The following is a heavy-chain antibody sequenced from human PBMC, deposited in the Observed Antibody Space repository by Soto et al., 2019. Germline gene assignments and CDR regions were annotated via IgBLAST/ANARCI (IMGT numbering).Heavy chain of an antibody. CDR2: ISAYNGNT. Sequence: QVQLVQSGAEVKKPGASVKVSCKASGYTFTSYGISWVRQSPGQGLEWMGWISAYNGNTNYAQKLQGRVTMNTDTSTSTAYMELRSLRSDDTTVYYCAGWAPGTYSSSWGEDYWGQGTLVNVSS. J-gene: IGHJ4*02. CDR1: GYTFTSYG. CDR3: AGWAPGTYSSSWGEDY. V-gene: IGHV1-18*01. D-gene: IGHD6-13*01.